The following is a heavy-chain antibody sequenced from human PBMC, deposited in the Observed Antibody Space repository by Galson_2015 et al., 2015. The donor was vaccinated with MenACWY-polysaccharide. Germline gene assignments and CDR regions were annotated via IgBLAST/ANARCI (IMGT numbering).Heavy chain of an antibody. CDR1: GYTFSDYA. Sequence: SVKVSCKASGYTFSDYAVNWVRQAPGQRLEWMGWINAGNGNTKYSQKFQGRVTITRDTSARTTYVELSVLRSEDTAVYYCAKGLSFAPPLGSYLDCSGPGALSTVTS. CDR2: INAGNGNT. J-gene: IGHJ4*01. CDR3: AKGLSFAPPLGSYLDC. D-gene: IGHD3-10*01. V-gene: IGHV1-3*01.